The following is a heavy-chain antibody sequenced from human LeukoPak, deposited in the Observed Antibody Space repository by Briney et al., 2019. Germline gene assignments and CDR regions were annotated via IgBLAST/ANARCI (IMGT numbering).Heavy chain of an antibody. Sequence: KPSGTLSLTCAVSGGSISSSNWWSWVRQPPGKGLEWIGEIYHSGSTNYNPSLKSRVTISVDTSKNQFSLKLNSVTAADTAVYYCARGQSFDWLTHEYWGQGTLVTVSS. CDR1: GGSISSSNW. D-gene: IGHD3-9*01. CDR2: IYHSGST. J-gene: IGHJ4*02. V-gene: IGHV4-4*02. CDR3: ARGQSFDWLTHEY.